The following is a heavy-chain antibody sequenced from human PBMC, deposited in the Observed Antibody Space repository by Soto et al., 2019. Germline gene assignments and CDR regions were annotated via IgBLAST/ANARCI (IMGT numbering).Heavy chain of an antibody. J-gene: IGHJ4*02. D-gene: IGHD6-19*01. CDR3: ARYFRGSGRYFFDY. CDR2: INQDGGGT. V-gene: IGHV3-7*03. CDR1: GFTFISSF. Sequence: GSLRLSCVASGFTFISSFMGWVRQAPGKGLEWVANINQDGGGTYYVDSVEGRFTISRDNAKDSLYLQMNSLRGEDTAVYYCARYFRGSGRYFFDYWGQGTLVTVSS.